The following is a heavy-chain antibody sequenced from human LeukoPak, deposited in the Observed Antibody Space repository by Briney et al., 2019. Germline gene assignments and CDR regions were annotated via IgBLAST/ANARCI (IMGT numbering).Heavy chain of an antibody. Sequence: PGGSLRLSCAASGFTFSAYWMHWVRQAPGKGLVWVSRISTDGSITTYADSAKGRFTISRDNAKNTLYLQMNSLRAEDTAVYYCAKDGVTGFFDYWGQGTLVTVSS. J-gene: IGHJ4*02. CDR2: ISTDGSIT. D-gene: IGHD7-27*01. V-gene: IGHV3-74*01. CDR1: GFTFSAYW. CDR3: AKDGVTGFFDY.